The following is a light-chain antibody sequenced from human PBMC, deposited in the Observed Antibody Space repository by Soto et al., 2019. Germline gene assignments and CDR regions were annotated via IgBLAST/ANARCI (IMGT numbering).Light chain of an antibody. V-gene: IGKV1-5*01. CDR2: NAS. CDR3: QQYNSFSPYT. Sequence: DIQMTQSPSTLSASVGDRVTITCRASQSISRWLAWYQQKPGKAPKVLIYNASSLQSGVPSRFSVSGSGTEFTLSITSLQPDDFATYYCQQYNSFSPYTFGQGTKLEIK. J-gene: IGKJ2*01. CDR1: QSISRW.